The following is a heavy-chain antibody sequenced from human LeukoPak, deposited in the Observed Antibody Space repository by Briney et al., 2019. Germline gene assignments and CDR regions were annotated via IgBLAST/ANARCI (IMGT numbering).Heavy chain of an antibody. CDR1: GFILSNYY. Sequence: GGSLRLSCAASGFILSNYYMHWVRQPKGKGLEWVATIVTGGDGYYPASVKGRFTISRENAKSSLYLQMNGLRVEDTAMYFCARDFGNGFGELLTWGQGILVTVSS. J-gene: IGHJ5*02. CDR3: ARDFGNGFGELLT. D-gene: IGHD3-10*01. V-gene: IGHV3-13*01. CDR2: IVTGGDG.